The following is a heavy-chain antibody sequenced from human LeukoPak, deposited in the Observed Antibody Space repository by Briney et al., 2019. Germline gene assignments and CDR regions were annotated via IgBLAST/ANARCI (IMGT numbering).Heavy chain of an antibody. CDR3: ARCRITMVRGDLYYFDY. Sequence: GGSLRLSCAASGFTFSSYSMNWVRQAPGKGLEWVSSISSSSSYIYYADSVKGRFTISRGNAKNSLYLQMNSLRAEDTAVYYCARCRITMVRGDLYYFDYWGQGTLVTVSS. CDR1: GFTFSSYS. D-gene: IGHD3-10*01. J-gene: IGHJ4*02. V-gene: IGHV3-21*01. CDR2: ISSSSSYI.